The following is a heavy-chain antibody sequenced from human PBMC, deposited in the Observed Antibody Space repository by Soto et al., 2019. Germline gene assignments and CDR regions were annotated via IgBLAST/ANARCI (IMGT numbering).Heavy chain of an antibody. D-gene: IGHD6-6*01. CDR3: TTRPSSVGWFDP. CDR1: GGSISGYY. J-gene: IGHJ5*02. Sequence: QVQLQESGPGLVKPSETLSLTCSVSGGSISGYYWTWIRQPPGKGLEWIGNIYYSGSTNYSPSLKSRVTISIDTSKNQFSLQLTSVTAADTAMYYCTTRPSSVGWFDPWGLGTLVTVSS. V-gene: IGHV4-59*01. CDR2: IYYSGST.